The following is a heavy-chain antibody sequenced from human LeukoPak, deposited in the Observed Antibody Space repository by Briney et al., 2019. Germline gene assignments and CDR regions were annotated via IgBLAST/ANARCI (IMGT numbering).Heavy chain of an antibody. CDR2: IYYSGST. J-gene: IGHJ3*02. Sequence: SETLSLTCTVSGGSISSSSYYWGWIRQPPGKGLEWIGSIYYSGSTYYNPSLKSRVTISVDTSKNQFSLKLSSVTAADTAVYYCARAGDYYDVGGYADDGFDIWGQGTMVTVSS. V-gene: IGHV4-39*01. CDR1: GGSISSSSYY. CDR3: ARAGDYYDVGGYADDGFDI. D-gene: IGHD3-22*01.